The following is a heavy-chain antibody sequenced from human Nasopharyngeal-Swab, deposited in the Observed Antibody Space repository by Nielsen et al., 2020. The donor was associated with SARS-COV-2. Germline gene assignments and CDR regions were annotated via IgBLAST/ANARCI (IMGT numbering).Heavy chain of an antibody. Sequence: ESLKIYCAASGFTFSGSAMHWVRQAAGEGMEWVGRIRSKANSYATAYAASVKGRFTISRDDSKNTAYLQMNSLKTEDTAVYYCTRRGYSGYDWDDLDWFDPWGQGTLVTVSS. CDR1: GFTFSGSA. J-gene: IGHJ5*02. V-gene: IGHV3-73*01. CDR3: TRRGYSGYDWDDLDWFDP. CDR2: IRSKANSYAT. D-gene: IGHD5-12*01.